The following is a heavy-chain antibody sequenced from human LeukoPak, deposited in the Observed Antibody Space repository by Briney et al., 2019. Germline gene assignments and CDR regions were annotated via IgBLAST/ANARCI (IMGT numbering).Heavy chain of an antibody. V-gene: IGHV3-7*03. CDR2: IKQDGSEK. D-gene: IGHD3-10*01. CDR1: GFTFSSYW. J-gene: IGHJ4*02. Sequence: GGSLRLSCAASGFTFSSYWMSWVRQAPGKGLEWVANIKQDGSEKYYVDSVKGRFTISRDNAKNSLYLQMNSLRAEDTAVYYCAGDLVVRGVISLSDYWGQGTLVTVSS. CDR3: AGDLVVRGVISLSDY.